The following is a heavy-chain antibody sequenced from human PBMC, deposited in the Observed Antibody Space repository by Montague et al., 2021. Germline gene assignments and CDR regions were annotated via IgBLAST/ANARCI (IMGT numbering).Heavy chain of an antibody. D-gene: IGHD3-3*01. CDR3: AIFRQSVEMDV. J-gene: IGHJ6*02. V-gene: IGHV3-23*01. CDR2: INASGGKT. Sequence: SLRLSCAASGFTISSWAMSWVRQAPGKGLECVSIINASGGKTHYADSVTGRFTISRDRSKNTLYLQMDSLRVEDTAVYYCAIFRQSVEMDVWGQGTRVTVSS. CDR1: GFTISSWA.